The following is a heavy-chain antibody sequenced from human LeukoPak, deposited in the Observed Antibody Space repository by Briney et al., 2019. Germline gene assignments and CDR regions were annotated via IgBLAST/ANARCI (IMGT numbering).Heavy chain of an antibody. CDR1: GYTFTGYY. V-gene: IGHV1-2*02. CDR2: INPNSGGT. D-gene: IGHD3-22*01. Sequence: ASVKVSCKASGYTFTGYYMHWVRQAPGQGLEWMGWINPNSGGTNYAQEFQGRVTMTRDTSISTAYMELSRLRSDDTAVYYCARDRVVTMIVVVTVGFDPWGQGTLVTVSS. CDR3: ARDRVVTMIVVVTVGFDP. J-gene: IGHJ5*02.